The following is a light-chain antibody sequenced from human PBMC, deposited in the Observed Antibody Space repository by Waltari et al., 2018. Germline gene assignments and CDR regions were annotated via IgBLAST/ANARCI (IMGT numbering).Light chain of an antibody. V-gene: IGKV2-28*01. Sequence: DIVMTQSPLSLPVTPGEPASIACRSSQSLLHSKGYNYLDWYVQKPGQSQQLMSYLGSTRASGVPDRFSGSGAGTDFTLNISRVEAEDVGVYYCMQALQIPPTFGGGTKVEI. J-gene: IGKJ4*01. CDR2: LGS. CDR3: MQALQIPPT. CDR1: QSLLHSKGYNY.